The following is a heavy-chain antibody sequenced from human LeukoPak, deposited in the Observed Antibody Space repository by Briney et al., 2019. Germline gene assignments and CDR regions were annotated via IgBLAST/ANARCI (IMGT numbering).Heavy chain of an antibody. CDR3: ARHQQWLVPDY. CDR2: IYPGDSDP. CDR1: GYTFTTYW. J-gene: IGHJ4*02. D-gene: IGHD6-19*01. V-gene: IGHV5-51*01. Sequence: GESLKISCKGSGYTFTTYWIGWVRQMPGKGLEWMGIIYPGDSDPRYSPSFQGQVTISADTSISTAYLQWSSLKASDSAMYYCARHQQWLVPDYWGQGTLVTVSS.